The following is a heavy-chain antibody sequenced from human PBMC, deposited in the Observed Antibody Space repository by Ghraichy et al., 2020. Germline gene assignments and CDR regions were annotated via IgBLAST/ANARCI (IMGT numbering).Heavy chain of an antibody. CDR3: ARDQDGYKINLDY. CDR1: GYTFTGYY. V-gene: IGHV1-2*02. D-gene: IGHD5-24*01. CDR2: INPNSGGT. J-gene: IGHJ4*02. Sequence: ASVKVSCKASGYTFTGYYMHWVRQAPGQGLEWMGWINPNSGGTNYAQKFQGRVTMTRDTSISTAYMELSRLRSDDTAVYYCARDQDGYKINLDYWGQGTLVTVSS.